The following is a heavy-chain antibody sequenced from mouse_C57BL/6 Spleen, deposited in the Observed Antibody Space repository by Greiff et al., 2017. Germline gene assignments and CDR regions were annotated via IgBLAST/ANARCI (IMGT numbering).Heavy chain of an antibody. Sequence: VQLQQSGAELVRPGASVKLSCTASGFNIKDDYMHWVKQRPEQGLEWIGWIDPENGDTEYASKFQGKATITADTSSNTAYLQLSSLTSEDTAVYYCTRDYYGSSNFDYWGQGTTLTVSS. CDR3: TRDYYGSSNFDY. J-gene: IGHJ2*01. CDR1: GFNIKDDY. V-gene: IGHV14-4*01. CDR2: IDPENGDT. D-gene: IGHD1-1*01.